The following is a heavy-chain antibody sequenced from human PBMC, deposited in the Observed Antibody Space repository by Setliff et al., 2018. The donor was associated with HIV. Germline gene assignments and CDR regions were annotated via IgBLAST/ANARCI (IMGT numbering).Heavy chain of an antibody. D-gene: IGHD1-1*01. CDR3: ARGDWNDVKLDY. Sequence: SETLSLTCTVSGGSISSHYWSWIRQPPGKGLEWIGSIYYSGSTYYNPSLKSRVTISVDTSKNQFSLKLSSVTAADTAVYYCARGDWNDVKLDYWGQGTLVTVS. J-gene: IGHJ4*02. CDR2: IYYSGST. CDR1: GGSISSHY. V-gene: IGHV4-59*08.